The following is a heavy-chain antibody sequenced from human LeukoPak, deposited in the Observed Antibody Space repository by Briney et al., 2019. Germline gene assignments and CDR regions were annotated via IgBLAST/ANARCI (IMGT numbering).Heavy chain of an antibody. CDR3: ARGYCSGGSCYSISYYYYYMDV. V-gene: IGHV4-4*07. J-gene: IGHJ6*03. CDR1: GGSISSYY. CDR2: IYTRGNT. Sequence: SETLSLTCTVSGGSISSYYWSWVRQPAEKGLEWIGRIYTRGNTNYNPSLKSRVTMSVDTSKNQFSLKLSSVTAADTAVYYCARGYCSGGSCYSISYYYYYMDVWGKGTTVTISS. D-gene: IGHD2-15*01.